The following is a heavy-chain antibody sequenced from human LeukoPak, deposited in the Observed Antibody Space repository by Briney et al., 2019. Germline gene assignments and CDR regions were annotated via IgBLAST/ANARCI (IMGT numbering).Heavy chain of an antibody. CDR3: AQGTVVYSVNWFDP. D-gene: IGHD4-23*01. J-gene: IGHJ5*02. V-gene: IGHV3-53*01. CDR1: GFTVSSSY. Sequence: GGSLRLSCAASGFTVSSSYMYWVRQAPGKGLEWASFFYRGDSTYYAESVRGRFTISRDNSKNTLYLQMNSLRAEDTAVYYCAQGTVVYSVNWFDPWGQGTPVTVSS. CDR2: FYRGDST.